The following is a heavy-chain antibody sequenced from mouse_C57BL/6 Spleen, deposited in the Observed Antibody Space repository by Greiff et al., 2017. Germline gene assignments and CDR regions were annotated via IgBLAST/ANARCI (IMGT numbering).Heavy chain of an antibody. D-gene: IGHD1-1*01. CDR2: ISDGGSYT. V-gene: IGHV5-4*03. J-gene: IGHJ2*01. CDR1: GFTFSSYA. Sequence: EVKLMESGGGLVKPGGSLKLSCAASGFTFSSYAMSWVRQTPEKRLEWVATISDGGSYTYYPDNVKGRFTISRDNAKNNLYLQMSHLESEDKSRYYCARGGYYSSSYDYWGQGTTLTVSS. CDR3: ARGGYYSSSYDY.